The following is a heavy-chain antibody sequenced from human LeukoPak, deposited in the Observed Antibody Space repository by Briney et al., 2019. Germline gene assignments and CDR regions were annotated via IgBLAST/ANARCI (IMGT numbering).Heavy chain of an antibody. CDR1: GGTLSSYA. V-gene: IGHV1-69*04. CDR3: ARGGSYYGF. CDR2: IIPILGIA. J-gene: IGHJ4*02. D-gene: IGHD1-26*01. Sequence: ASVKVSCKASGGTLSSYAISWVRQAPGQGLEWMGRIIPILGIANYAQKFQGRVTITADKSTSTAYMELSSLRSEDTAVYYCARGGSYYGFWGQGTLVTVSS.